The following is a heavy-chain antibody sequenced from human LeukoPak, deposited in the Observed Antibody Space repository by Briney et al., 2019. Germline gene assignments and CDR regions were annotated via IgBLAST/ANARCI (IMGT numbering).Heavy chain of an antibody. CDR3: ASSVDTAMVGGY. J-gene: IGHJ4*02. V-gene: IGHV4-4*02. CDR2: IYHSGSP. Sequence: SETLSLTRTVSGGSISSSNWWIWVRQPPGKGLEWIGEIYHSGSPNYNPSLKSRVTISVDKSKNQFSLNLTSVTAADTDVYYCASSVDTAMVGGYWGQGTLVTVSS. CDR1: GGSISSSNW. D-gene: IGHD5-18*01.